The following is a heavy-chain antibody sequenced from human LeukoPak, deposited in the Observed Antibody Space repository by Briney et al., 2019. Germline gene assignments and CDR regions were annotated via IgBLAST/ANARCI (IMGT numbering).Heavy chain of an antibody. CDR3: ASSMVRGVLYYMDV. Sequence: PSETLSLTCAVYGGSFSGYYWSWIRQPPGKGLEWIGEINHSGSTNYNPSLKSRVTISVDTSKNQFSLKLSSATAADTAVYYCASSMVRGVLYYMDVWGKGTTVTVSS. J-gene: IGHJ6*03. V-gene: IGHV4-34*01. CDR1: GGSFSGYY. CDR2: INHSGST. D-gene: IGHD3-10*01.